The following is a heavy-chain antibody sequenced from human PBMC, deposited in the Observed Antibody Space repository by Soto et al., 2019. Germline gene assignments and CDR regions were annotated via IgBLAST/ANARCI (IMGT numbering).Heavy chain of an antibody. J-gene: IGHJ4*02. CDR3: ARDGEGF. Sequence: GGSLRLSCAASGFTFSSNWMHWVRRVPGRGLVWVSRINTDGSATDYVDSVKGRFTMSRDNAKKMLYLQMNNLRVEDTAVYYCARDGEGFWGQGTLVTVYS. D-gene: IGHD2-21*01. V-gene: IGHV3-74*01. CDR2: INTDGSAT. CDR1: GFTFSSNW.